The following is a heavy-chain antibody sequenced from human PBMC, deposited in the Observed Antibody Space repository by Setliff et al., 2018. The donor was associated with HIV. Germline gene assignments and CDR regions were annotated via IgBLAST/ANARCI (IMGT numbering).Heavy chain of an antibody. Sequence: GGSLRLSCTFSGFTFGDYAMSWVRQAPGKGLEWVGFIRSKAYGGTTEYAASVKGRFTISRDDSKSIAYLQMNSLKTEDSAVYYCTRSWGWELRGYFDYWGQGIMVTVSS. D-gene: IGHD1-26*01. V-gene: IGHV3-49*04. CDR3: TRSWGWELRGYFDY. CDR1: GFTFGDYA. CDR2: IRSKAYGGTT. J-gene: IGHJ4*02.